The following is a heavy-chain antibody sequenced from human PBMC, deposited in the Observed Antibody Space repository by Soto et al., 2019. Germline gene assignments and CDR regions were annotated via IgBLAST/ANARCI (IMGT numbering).Heavy chain of an antibody. J-gene: IGHJ4*02. V-gene: IGHV2-70*04. CDR1: GFSLTTSTMR. CDR2: IDWDDDK. D-gene: IGHD6-13*01. Sequence: GSGHTLVNHTQTLTLTCTFSGFSLTTSTMRVGWIRQPTGKALDWLARIDWDDDKFYRKSLKTRLTTSKDTSKNQVVLTMSNMDTADTATYYCASIHGSSYPYFDYWGQGNLVTVSS. CDR3: ASIHGSSYPYFDY.